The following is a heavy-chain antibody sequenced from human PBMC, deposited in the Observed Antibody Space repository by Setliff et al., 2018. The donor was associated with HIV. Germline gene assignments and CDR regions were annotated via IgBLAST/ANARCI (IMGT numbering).Heavy chain of an antibody. J-gene: IGHJ3*02. CDR1: GGSISSYY. Sequence: SETLSLTCTVPGGSISSYYWSWIRQSPGKGLEWIGYIFYSGSTNYNPSLQSRVTISVDTSKNQFSLKLSSVTAADTAVYYCARSSRLGWSSYGAFDIWVQGTMVTVSS. CDR3: ARSSRLGWSSYGAFDI. D-gene: IGHD6-19*01. CDR2: IFYSGST. V-gene: IGHV4-59*01.